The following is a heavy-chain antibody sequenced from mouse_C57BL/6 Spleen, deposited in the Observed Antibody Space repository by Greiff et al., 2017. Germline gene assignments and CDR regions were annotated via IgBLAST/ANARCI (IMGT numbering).Heavy chain of an antibody. J-gene: IGHJ1*03. CDR1: GFNIKDDY. CDR2: IDPENGDT. V-gene: IGHV14-4*01. CDR3: TTRGYFDV. Sequence: VQLQQSGAELVRPGASVKLSCTASGFNIKDDYMHWVKQRPEQGLEWIGWIDPENGDTEYASKFQGKATITADTSSNTAYLQLSSLTAEDTAVYYCTTRGYFDVWGTGTTVTVSS.